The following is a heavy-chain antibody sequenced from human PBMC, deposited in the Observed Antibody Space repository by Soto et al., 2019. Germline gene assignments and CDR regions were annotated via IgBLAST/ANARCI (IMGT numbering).Heavy chain of an antibody. CDR2: INHSGST. V-gene: IGHV4-34*01. CDR1: GGSFSGYY. J-gene: IGHJ4*02. CDR3: ARVLLVATIIRYFDY. D-gene: IGHD5-12*01. Sequence: SGTLSLTCAVYGGSFSGYYWSWIRQPPGKGLEWIGEINHSGSTNYNPSLKSRVTISVDTSKNQFSLKLSSVTAADTAVYYCARVLLVATIIRYFDYWGQGTLVTVSS.